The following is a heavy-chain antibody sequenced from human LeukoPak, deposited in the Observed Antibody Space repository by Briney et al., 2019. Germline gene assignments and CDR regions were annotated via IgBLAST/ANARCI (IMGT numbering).Heavy chain of an antibody. V-gene: IGHV3-23*01. Sequence: PGGSLRLSCAASGFTFSSYAMSWVRQAPGKGLEWVSGISSSGGSTYYADSVKGRFTISRDNSKNTLYLQMNSLRDEDTAVYYCAKVRSGYYNIDYWGQGTLVTVSS. CDR1: GFTFSSYA. CDR3: AKVRSGYYNIDY. D-gene: IGHD3-22*01. J-gene: IGHJ4*02. CDR2: ISSSGGST.